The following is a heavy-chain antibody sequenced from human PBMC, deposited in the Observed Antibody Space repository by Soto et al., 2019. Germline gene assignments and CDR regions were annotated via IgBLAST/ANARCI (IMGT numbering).Heavy chain of an antibody. D-gene: IGHD4-4*01. CDR2: ISSSSSYI. CDR1: GFTFSSYS. V-gene: IGHV3-21*01. Sequence: EVQLVESGGGLVKPGGSLRLSCAASGFTFSSYSMNWVRQAPGKGLEWVSSISSSSSYIYYADSVKGRFTISRDNAKNSLYLQMNSLRAEDTAVYYCARDRGDYSENWFDPWGQGTLVTVSS. CDR3: ARDRGDYSENWFDP. J-gene: IGHJ5*02.